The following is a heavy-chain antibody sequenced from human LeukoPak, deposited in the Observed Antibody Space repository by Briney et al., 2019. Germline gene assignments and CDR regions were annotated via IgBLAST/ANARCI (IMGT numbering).Heavy chain of an antibody. J-gene: IGHJ6*03. CDR1: GGSISSGGYY. Sequence: SETLSLTCTVSGGSISSGGYYWSWIRQPPGKGLEWIGSFYSSDSGSTYYNPSLKSRVTISVDTSKKQFSVKLRSVTAADTAWYYCARDQTWGGYYYMDVWGKGTTVTVSS. D-gene: IGHD3-16*01. V-gene: IGHV4-39*02. CDR3: ARDQTWGGYYYMDV. CDR2: FYSSDSGST.